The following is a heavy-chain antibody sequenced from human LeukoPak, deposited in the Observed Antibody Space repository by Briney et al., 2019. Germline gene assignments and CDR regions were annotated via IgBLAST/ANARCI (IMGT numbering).Heavy chain of an antibody. CDR2: ISYSGGT. D-gene: IGHD6-13*01. J-gene: IGHJ6*03. V-gene: IGHV4-39*07. Sequence: SETLSLTCTVSGGSIRSSSYIWDWIRQPPGKGLKWIGRISYSGGTYYNPSLKSRVTISVDTSKNQFSLKLSSVTAADTAVYYCARHVVGAAAGRLAYYYMDVWGKGTTVTISS. CDR3: ARHVVGAAAGRLAYYYMDV. CDR1: GGSIRSSSYI.